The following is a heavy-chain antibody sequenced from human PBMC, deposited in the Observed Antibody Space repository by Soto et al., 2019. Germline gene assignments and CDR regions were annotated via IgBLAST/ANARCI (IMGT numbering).Heavy chain of an antibody. Sequence: QVQLVESGGGVVQPGRSLRLSCAASGFTFSSYAMHWVRQAPGKGLEWVAVISYDGSNKYYADSVKGRFTISRDNSKNTLYLQMNSLRAEDTAVYYCAGGPSCYTSCYYGMDVWGQGTTVTVSS. CDR2: ISYDGSNK. V-gene: IGHV3-30-3*01. CDR1: GFTFSSYA. CDR3: AGGPSCYTSCYYGMDV. D-gene: IGHD2-2*02. J-gene: IGHJ6*02.